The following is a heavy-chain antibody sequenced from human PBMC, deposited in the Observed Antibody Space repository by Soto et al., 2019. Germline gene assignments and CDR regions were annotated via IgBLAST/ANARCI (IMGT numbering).Heavy chain of an antibody. V-gene: IGHV3-33*03. CDR2: IWCDASNT. CDR1: GFTFSNYC. Sequence: GGSLRLFCAASGFTFSNYCTHWVRQAPGKGLEWVAIIWCDASNTYYAESMKGRFTVSRENSKNTVYLEMNSLRAEDTAVYYCAGELGAAAGHFFFYGLDVLGDVTTVPVSP. J-gene: IGHJ6*04. D-gene: IGHD6-13*01. CDR3: AGELGAAAGHFFFYGLDV.